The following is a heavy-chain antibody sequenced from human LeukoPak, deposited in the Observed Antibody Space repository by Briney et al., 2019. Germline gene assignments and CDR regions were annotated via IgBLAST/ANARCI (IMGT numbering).Heavy chain of an antibody. J-gene: IGHJ3*02. Sequence: PGGSLRLSCAASGFTFRSYEMNWVRQAPGKGLEWVSYISSSGSTIYYADSVKGRFTISRDNAKNSLYLQMNSLRAEDTAVYYCARDLGYCSGGSCTDAFDIWGQGTMVTVSS. D-gene: IGHD2-15*01. CDR2: ISSSGSTI. CDR3: ARDLGYCSGGSCTDAFDI. V-gene: IGHV3-48*03. CDR1: GFTFRSYE.